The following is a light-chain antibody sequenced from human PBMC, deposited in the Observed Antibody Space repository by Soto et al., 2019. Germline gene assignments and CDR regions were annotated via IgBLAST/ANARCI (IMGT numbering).Light chain of an antibody. V-gene: IGKV3-15*01. Sequence: EVGMSQSPATLSVSTGERATLSCRASQSVSSNLAWYQHKPGQAPRLLIYGASTRATGIPARFSGSGSGTEFTLTISSLQSEDSALYYCQQYKNWPPITFGQGTRLAIK. CDR2: GAS. J-gene: IGKJ5*01. CDR3: QQYKNWPPIT. CDR1: QSVSSN.